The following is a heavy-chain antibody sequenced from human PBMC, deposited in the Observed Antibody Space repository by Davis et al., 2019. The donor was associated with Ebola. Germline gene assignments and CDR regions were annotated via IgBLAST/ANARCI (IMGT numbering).Heavy chain of an antibody. CDR2: IYPGDSDT. Sequence: KVSCKGSGYSFTSYWIAWVRQMPGKGLEWMGIIYPGDSDTRYRPSFQGQVTISADKSISTAYLQWSSLKASDTAMYYCARPSITGTADAFDIWGQGTMVTVSS. CDR1: GYSFTSYW. D-gene: IGHD1-20*01. J-gene: IGHJ3*02. V-gene: IGHV5-51*01. CDR3: ARPSITGTADAFDI.